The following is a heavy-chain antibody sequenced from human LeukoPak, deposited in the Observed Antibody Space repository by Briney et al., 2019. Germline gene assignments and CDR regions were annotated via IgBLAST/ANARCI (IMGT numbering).Heavy chain of an antibody. CDR1: GFTFSSYA. CDR3: AKDPLATVTIFDY. CDR2: ISGSGGST. D-gene: IGHD4-17*01. Sequence: GGSLRLSCAASGFTFSSYAMSWVRQAPGKGLEWVSAISGSGGSTYYADSVKGRFTMSRDNSKNTLYLQMNSLRAEDTAVYYCAKDPLATVTIFDYWGQGTLVTVSS. V-gene: IGHV3-23*01. J-gene: IGHJ4*02.